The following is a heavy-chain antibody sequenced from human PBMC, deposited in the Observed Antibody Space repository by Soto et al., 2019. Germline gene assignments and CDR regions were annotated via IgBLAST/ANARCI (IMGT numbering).Heavy chain of an antibody. CDR2: ISDGGST. Sequence: SETLSLTCNVSGGSIYTYYWNWIRQSPGKGLEWIGYISDGGSTNYNPSLKSRVTISVDTSKKQVSLKLSSVTAADTAVYYCARGSVFFQPWGQGTLVTVSS. J-gene: IGHJ1*01. CDR1: GGSIYTYY. D-gene: IGHD3-16*01. V-gene: IGHV4-59*01. CDR3: ARGSVFFQP.